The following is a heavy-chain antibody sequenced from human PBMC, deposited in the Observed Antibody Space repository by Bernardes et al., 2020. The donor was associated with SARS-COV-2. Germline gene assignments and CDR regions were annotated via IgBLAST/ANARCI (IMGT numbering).Heavy chain of an antibody. CDR1: GFTFSSYD. CDR3: ARDSGSGWYSWYFDL. V-gene: IGHV3-13*01. CDR2: IGTAGDT. D-gene: IGHD6-13*01. Sequence: GGSLRLSCAASGFTFSSYDMHWVRQATGKGLEWVSAIGTAGDTYYPGSVKGRFTISRENAKNSLYLQMNSLRAGDTAVYYCARDSGSGWYSWYFDLWGRGTLVTVSS. J-gene: IGHJ2*01.